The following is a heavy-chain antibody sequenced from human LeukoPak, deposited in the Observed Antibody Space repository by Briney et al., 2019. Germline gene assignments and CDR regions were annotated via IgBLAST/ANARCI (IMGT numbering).Heavy chain of an antibody. D-gene: IGHD3-9*01. V-gene: IGHV3-53*01. CDR2: IYDGGST. CDR1: GSTVSSYF. J-gene: IGHJ3*02. Sequence: QTGGSLRLSCAASGSTVSSYFMSWVRQAPGKGLEWGSVIYDGGSTDYADSVKGRFTISRDNSKSTLYLQMNSLRAEDTAVYYCARDNYILTGYYNAFDIWGQGTLVTVSS. CDR3: ARDNYILTGYYNAFDI.